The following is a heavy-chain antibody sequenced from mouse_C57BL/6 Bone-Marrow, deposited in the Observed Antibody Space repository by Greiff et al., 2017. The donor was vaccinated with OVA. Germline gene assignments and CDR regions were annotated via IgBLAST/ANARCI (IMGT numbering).Heavy chain of an antibody. D-gene: IGHD2-1*01. Sequence: VQLQQSGAELVRPGASVTLSCKASGYTFTDYEMHWVKQTPVHGLEWIGAIDPETGGTAYNQKFKGKAILTADKSSSTAYMELRSLTSEDSAVYYCTEGNYDYFDYWGQGTTLTVSS. V-gene: IGHV1-15*01. CDR2: IDPETGGT. CDR1: GYTFTDYE. J-gene: IGHJ2*01. CDR3: TEGNYDYFDY.